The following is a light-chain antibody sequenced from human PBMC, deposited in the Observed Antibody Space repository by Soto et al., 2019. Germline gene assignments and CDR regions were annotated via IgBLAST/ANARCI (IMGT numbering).Light chain of an antibody. CDR1: SSNIGAGYD. CDR3: QSNDNGLSGSDV. Sequence: QSVLTQPPSVSGAPGQRVTISCTGSSSNIGAGYDVNWYQQLPGTAPKLLIFGDSNRPSGVPDRFSGSKSGTSASLVITGLQADDEADYYCQSNDNGLSGSDVFGTGTKLT. CDR2: GDS. J-gene: IGLJ1*01. V-gene: IGLV1-40*01.